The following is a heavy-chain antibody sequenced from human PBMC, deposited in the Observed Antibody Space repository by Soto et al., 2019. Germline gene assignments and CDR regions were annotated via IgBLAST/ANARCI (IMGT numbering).Heavy chain of an antibody. D-gene: IGHD3-16*01. CDR1: GLIFSSYG. J-gene: IGHJ4*02. CDR2: IGYDGSNK. CDR3: ARDYEGYFDY. Sequence: QVQLVESGGGVVQPGRSLRLSCAASGLIFSSYGMHWVRQAPGKGLEWVAVIGYDGSNKYYADSVKCRFTISRDNSKNTLYLQMNSLRVEDTAVYYCARDYEGYFDYWGQGTLVTVSS. V-gene: IGHV3-33*01.